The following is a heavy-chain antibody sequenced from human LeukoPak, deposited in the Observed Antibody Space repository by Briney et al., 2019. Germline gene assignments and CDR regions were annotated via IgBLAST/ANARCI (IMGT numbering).Heavy chain of an antibody. Sequence: PSETLSLTCTVSGGSITSGTYHWNWIRQPAGKGLEWIGRIYASGDPNYNPSLKSRVTISVDTSKNQFSLKLSSVTAADTAVYYCARHSPDESPGDYWGQGTLVTVSS. D-gene: IGHD3-10*01. J-gene: IGHJ4*02. CDR1: GGSITSGTYH. V-gene: IGHV4-61*02. CDR2: IYASGDP. CDR3: ARHSPDESPGDY.